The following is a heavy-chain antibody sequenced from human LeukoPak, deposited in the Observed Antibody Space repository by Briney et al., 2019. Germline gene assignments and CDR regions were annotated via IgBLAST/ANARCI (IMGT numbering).Heavy chain of an antibody. CDR1: GGSISSFF. V-gene: IGHV4-59*01. CDR3: ARDLELERNRWNYFES. J-gene: IGHJ4*02. D-gene: IGHD1-1*01. Sequence: SETLSLTCTVSGGSISSFFWSWMRQPPGKGLEWSGSMHYSGDTKYNRSLKSRVSLSIDTSKQQCSLRLSSVTAADTAVYYCARDLELERNRWNYFESWGQGTLVTVSS. CDR2: MHYSGDT.